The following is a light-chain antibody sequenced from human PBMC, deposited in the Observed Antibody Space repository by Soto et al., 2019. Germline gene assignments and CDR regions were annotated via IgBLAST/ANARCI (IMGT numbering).Light chain of an antibody. Sequence: QSALTQPASVSGSPGQSITISCTGTSSDVGGYNYVSWYQQHPGKAPKLMIYDVSNRPSGVSNRFSGSKSGNTASLTIYGLQAEEEADYCCSSYTSSSTLYVVFGGGTKLTVL. CDR3: SSYTSSSTLYVV. J-gene: IGLJ2*01. V-gene: IGLV2-14*01. CDR1: SSDVGGYNY. CDR2: DVS.